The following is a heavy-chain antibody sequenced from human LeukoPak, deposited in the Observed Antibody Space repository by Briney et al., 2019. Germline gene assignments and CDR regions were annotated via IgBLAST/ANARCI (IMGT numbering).Heavy chain of an antibody. J-gene: IGHJ6*02. V-gene: IGHV4-34*01. D-gene: IGHD3-3*01. Sequence: PSETLSLTCAVYGGSLSGYYWSWIRQPPGKGLEWIGEINHSGGTDYTPSLKSRVTISVDTSKNQFSLKLTSLTAADTAFYYCARQNYDEVNYYYYGLDVWGQGTTVTVSS. CDR2: INHSGGT. CDR1: GGSLSGYY. CDR3: ARQNYDEVNYYYYGLDV.